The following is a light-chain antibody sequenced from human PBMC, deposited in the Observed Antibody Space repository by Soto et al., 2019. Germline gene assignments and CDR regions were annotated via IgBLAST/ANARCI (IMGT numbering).Light chain of an antibody. CDR2: ENN. Sequence: QSVLTQPPSVSEAPGQRVTISCTGSSSNIGAGYEAHWYQQVPGTAPKLLIYENNNRPSGVPDRFSGSKSGTSASLAITGLQALDEAEYYCQSYDSSLSGYVFGTGTQLTVL. J-gene: IGLJ1*01. CDR3: QSYDSSLSGYV. V-gene: IGLV1-40*01. CDR1: SSNIGAGYE.